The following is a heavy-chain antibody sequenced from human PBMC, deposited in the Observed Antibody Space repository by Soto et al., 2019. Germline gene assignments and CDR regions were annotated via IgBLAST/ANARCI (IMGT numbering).Heavy chain of an antibody. V-gene: IGHV5-10-1*01. J-gene: IGHJ5*02. CDR1: GYNFSNYY. D-gene: IGHD4-17*01. Sequence: GESLKISCEGSGYNFSNYYISWVRHLPGKGLEWMGRVDPSDSYTNYSPSFQGHVSISADMSITTAFLLLRSLKASDSGMYYCATLKWDYVDYDRWGQGTMVTVSS. CDR3: ATLKWDYVDYDR. CDR2: VDPSDSYT.